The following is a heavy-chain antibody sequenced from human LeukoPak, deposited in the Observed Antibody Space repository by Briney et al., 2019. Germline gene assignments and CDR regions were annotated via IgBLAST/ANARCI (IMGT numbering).Heavy chain of an antibody. J-gene: IGHJ4*02. CDR3: ARASSQWLLPIYFDY. V-gene: IGHV3-30*02. Sequence: PGGSLRLSCAASGFTFSSDAMHWVRQAPGKGLEWVAIILSDGSKTYYPDSVRGRFTISRDNSKNTLYLQMNSLRAEDTAVYYCARASSQWLLPIYFDYWGQGTLVTVSS. D-gene: IGHD3-22*01. CDR1: GFTFSSDA. CDR2: ILSDGSKT.